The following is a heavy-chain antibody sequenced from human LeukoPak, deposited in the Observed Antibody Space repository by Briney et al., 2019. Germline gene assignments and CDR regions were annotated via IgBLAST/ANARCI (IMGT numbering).Heavy chain of an antibody. J-gene: IGHJ4*02. Sequence: ASVKVSCKTSGYTFTSYGIGWVRQAPGQGLEWMGWISAYNGNTNYAQKLQGRVTMTTDTSTSTVYMELRSLRSDDTAVYYCARDRFSTLYDYWGQGTLVTVSS. V-gene: IGHV1-18*01. CDR3: ARDRFSTLYDY. CDR1: GYTFTSYG. CDR2: ISAYNGNT.